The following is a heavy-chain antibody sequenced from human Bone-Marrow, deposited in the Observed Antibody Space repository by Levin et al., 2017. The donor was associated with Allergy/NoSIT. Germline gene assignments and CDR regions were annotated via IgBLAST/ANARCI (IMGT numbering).Heavy chain of an antibody. CDR3: ARNYDFWGAQNYFDP. J-gene: IGHJ5*02. D-gene: IGHD3-3*01. Sequence: SETLSLTCTVSGGSISGHYGTWIRQPPGKALEWIGYVYYSGSTSYNPSLKSRVTISLDTSKNQFSLRLNSVTAADTAMYYCARNYDFWGAQNYFDPWGPGILVTVSS. CDR2: VYYSGST. CDR1: GGSISGHY. V-gene: IGHV4-59*11.